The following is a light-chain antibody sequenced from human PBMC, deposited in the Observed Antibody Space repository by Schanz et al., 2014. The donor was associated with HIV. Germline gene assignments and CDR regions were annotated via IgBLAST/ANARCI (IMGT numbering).Light chain of an antibody. CDR2: DVN. Sequence: QSALTQPASVSGSPGQSITISCTGTSSDIGAYNYVSWYQQYPGKAPKLMIYDVNNRPSGGSNRFSGSKSGNTASLTISGLQAEDEADYYCSSYTSSSTWVFGGGTKLTVV. J-gene: IGLJ3*02. CDR3: SSYTSSSTWV. CDR1: SSDIGAYNY. V-gene: IGLV2-14*01.